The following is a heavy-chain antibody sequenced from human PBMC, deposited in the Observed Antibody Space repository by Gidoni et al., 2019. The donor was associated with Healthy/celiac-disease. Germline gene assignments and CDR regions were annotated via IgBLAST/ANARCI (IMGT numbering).Heavy chain of an antibody. V-gene: IGHV4-39*01. CDR2: IYYSGST. CDR1: GCSISSSSYY. CDR3: ARLSLRGYSYGDLDY. Sequence: QLQLQESGPGLVKPSETLSLTCTVSGCSISSSSYYWGWIRQPPGKGLEWIGSIYYSGSTYYNQSLKSRVTISVDTSKNQFSLKLSSVTAADTAVYYCARLSLRGYSYGDLDYWGQGTLVTVSS. D-gene: IGHD5-18*01. J-gene: IGHJ4*02.